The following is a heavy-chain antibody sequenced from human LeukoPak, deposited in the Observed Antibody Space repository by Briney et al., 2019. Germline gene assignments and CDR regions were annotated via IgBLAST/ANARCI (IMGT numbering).Heavy chain of an antibody. J-gene: IGHJ3*02. CDR2: ISSSNTI. CDR3: AKDPGDGYNDAFDI. Sequence: GGSLRLSCAASGFTFSNYSMNWARQAPGKGLEWVSYISSSNTIYYADSVKGRFTISRDNAKNSLYLQMNSLRAEDTALYYCAKDPGDGYNDAFDIWGQGTMVTVSS. D-gene: IGHD5-24*01. CDR1: GFTFSNYS. V-gene: IGHV3-48*04.